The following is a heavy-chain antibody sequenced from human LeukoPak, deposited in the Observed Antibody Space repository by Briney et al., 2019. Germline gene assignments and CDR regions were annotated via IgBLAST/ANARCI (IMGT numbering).Heavy chain of an antibody. D-gene: IGHD2-8*01. CDR3: ARRGPNAPFDY. J-gene: IGHJ4*02. CDR2: IYPGDSDT. Sequence: GESLKISCKGSGYSFANYWIGWVRPMPGKGLEWMGIIYPGDSDTRYSPSFQGQVTISADKSISTAYLQWSTLKASDTAMYYCARRGPNAPFDYWGQGTLVTVSS. V-gene: IGHV5-51*01. CDR1: GYSFANYW.